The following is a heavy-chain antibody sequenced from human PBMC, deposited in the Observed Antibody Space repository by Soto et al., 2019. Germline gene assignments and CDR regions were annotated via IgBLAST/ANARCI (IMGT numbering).Heavy chain of an antibody. J-gene: IGHJ6*02. CDR2: IKQDGSEK. V-gene: IGHV3-7*01. Sequence: RRLSCAASRFTLSSYWMNWVRQAPGKGLEWVANIKQDGSEKYYVDSVKGRFIISRDNAKNSLYLQMNSLRAEDTAVYYCARDADASGWYHYGMDVWGQGTMVTSP. CDR1: RFTLSSYW. CDR3: ARDADASGWYHYGMDV. D-gene: IGHD6-19*01.